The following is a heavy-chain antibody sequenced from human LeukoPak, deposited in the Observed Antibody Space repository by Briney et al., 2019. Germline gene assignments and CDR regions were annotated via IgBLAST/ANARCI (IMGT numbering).Heavy chain of an antibody. CDR3: ARVLRVYSSGWSGVDYYYGLDV. CDR1: GDSISSYY. V-gene: IGHV4-4*07. Sequence: PSETLVLTCTVSGDSISSYYWSWIRPPAGKGLEWIGRVYNSGSVNYNPSLKSRVTMSVDKSNNQFSLSLASVTAADTVVYYCARVLRVYSSGWSGVDYYYGLDVWGQGTAVAVSS. CDR2: VYNSGSV. D-gene: IGHD6-19*01. J-gene: IGHJ6*02.